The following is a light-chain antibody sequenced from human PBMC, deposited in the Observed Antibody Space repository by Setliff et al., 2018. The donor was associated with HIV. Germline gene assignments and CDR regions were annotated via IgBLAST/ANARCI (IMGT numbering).Light chain of an antibody. J-gene: IGLJ1*01. CDR3: CSYAGRYRYV. V-gene: IGLV2-11*01. CDR1: SSDVGAYNY. CDR2: DVN. Sequence: QSALTQPRSVSVSPGQSVTISCTGASSDVGAYNYVSWYQQNPGKAPKLMIYDVNKRPSGVPDRFSGSKSGNTASLTISGLQAEDEADYYCCSYAGRYRYVFGTGTKVTVL.